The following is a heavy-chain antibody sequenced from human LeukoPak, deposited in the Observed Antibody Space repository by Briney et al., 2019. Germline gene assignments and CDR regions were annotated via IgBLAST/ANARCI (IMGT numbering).Heavy chain of an antibody. CDR1: GGTFSSYA. CDR2: IIPIFGTA. J-gene: IGHJ4*02. D-gene: IGHD3-22*01. V-gene: IGHV1-69*05. Sequence: SVKVSCKASGGTFSSYAISWVRQAPGQGLEWMGGIIPIFGTANYAQKFQGRVTITTDESTSTAYMGLSSLRSEDTAVYYCALHPTYYYDSSGYYSHFDYWGQGTLVTVSS. CDR3: ALHPTYYYDSSGYYSHFDY.